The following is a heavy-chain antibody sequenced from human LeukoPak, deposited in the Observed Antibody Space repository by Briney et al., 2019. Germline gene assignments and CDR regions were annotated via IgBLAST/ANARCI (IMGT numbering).Heavy chain of an antibody. V-gene: IGHV3-21*01. Sequence: AGGSLRLSCAASGFTFSSYSMNWVRQAPGKGLEWVSSISSSSSYIYYADSVKGRFTISRDNAKNSLYLQMNSLRAEDTAVYYCARDLPYYDYVWGSYSYFDYWGQGTLVTVSS. CDR2: ISSSSSYI. CDR3: ARDLPYYDYVWGSYSYFDY. CDR1: GFTFSSYS. J-gene: IGHJ4*02. D-gene: IGHD3-16*01.